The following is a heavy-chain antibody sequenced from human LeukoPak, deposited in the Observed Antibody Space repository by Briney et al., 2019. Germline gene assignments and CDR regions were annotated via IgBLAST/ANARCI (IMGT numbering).Heavy chain of an antibody. CDR2: ISYDGSNK. CDR3: ARGSYSGSFRGDY. V-gene: IGHV3-30-3*01. J-gene: IGHJ4*02. Sequence: GGSLRLSCAASGFTFSSYAMHWVHQAPGKGLEWVAVISYDGSNKYYADSVKGRFTISRDNSKNTLYLQMNSLRAEDTAVYYCARGSYSGSFRGDYWGQGTLVTVSS. D-gene: IGHD1-26*01. CDR1: GFTFSSYA.